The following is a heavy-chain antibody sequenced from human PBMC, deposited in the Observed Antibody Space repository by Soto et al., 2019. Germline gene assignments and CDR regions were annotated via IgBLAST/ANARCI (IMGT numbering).Heavy chain of an antibody. CDR3: ACFASNRDFDY. J-gene: IGHJ4*02. CDR2: INHSGST. D-gene: IGHD3-3*01. V-gene: IGHV4-34*01. CDR1: GGSFSGYY. Sequence: SETLSLTCAVYGGSFSGYYWTWIRQPPGKGLEWIGKINHSGSTNYIPSLKSRLTISVDTSKNQVSLKLTSVTAADTAMYYCACFASNRDFDYWGQGTLVTVSS.